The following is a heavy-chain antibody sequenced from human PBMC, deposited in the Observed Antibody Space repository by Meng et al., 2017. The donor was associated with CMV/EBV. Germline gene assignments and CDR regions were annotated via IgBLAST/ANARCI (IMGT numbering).Heavy chain of an antibody. CDR1: GGSISSSSYY. D-gene: IGHD2-2*01. V-gene: IGHV4-39*07. CDR3: ARFKYCSSTSCYLRNWFDP. CDR2: IYYSGST. J-gene: IGHJ5*02. Sequence: SETLSLTCTVSGGSISSSSYYWGWIRQPPGKGREWIGSIYYSGSTYYNPSLKSRVTISVDTSKNQFSLKLSSVTAADTAVYYCARFKYCSSTSCYLRNWFDPWGQGTLVTVSS.